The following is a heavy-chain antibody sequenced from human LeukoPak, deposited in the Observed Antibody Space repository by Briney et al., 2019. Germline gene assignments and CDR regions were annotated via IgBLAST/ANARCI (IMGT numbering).Heavy chain of an antibody. D-gene: IGHD3-10*01. CDR3: AKDGENYGSGSYPDY. J-gene: IGHJ4*02. CDR1: GFTFDDYA. CDR2: ISWNSDSI. Sequence: PGGSLRLSCAASGFTFDDYAMHWVRQAPGKGLEWVSGISWNSDSIGYADSVTGRFTISRDTAKNSLYLQMNSLRAEDTALYYCAKDGENYGSGSYPDYWCQGTGVTVSS. V-gene: IGHV3-9*01.